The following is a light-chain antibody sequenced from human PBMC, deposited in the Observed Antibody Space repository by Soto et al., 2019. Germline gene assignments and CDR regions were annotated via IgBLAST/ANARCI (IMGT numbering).Light chain of an antibody. CDR2: AAS. CDR3: QQPNSLIT. J-gene: IGKJ5*01. V-gene: IGKV1-9*01. Sequence: IQLIHSTSALSASVGDRVTITCRASQGISSYLAWYQQKPGKAPKLLIYAASTLHSGVPSRFSGSGSGTDFTLTISSLQPEDFATYYCQQPNSLITFGQGTRLEI. CDR1: QGISSY.